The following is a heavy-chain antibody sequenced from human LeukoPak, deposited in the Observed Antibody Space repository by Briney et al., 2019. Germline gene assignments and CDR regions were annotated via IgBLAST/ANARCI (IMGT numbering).Heavy chain of an antibody. CDR1: GGSISTFY. CDR2: IDYTAST. V-gene: IGHV4-59*01. CDR3: ASDSRRELLHAFDI. Sequence: TSETLSLTCTVSGGSISTFYWSWIRQPPGKGLEWIAYIDYTASTNYNPSLKSRVTISVDTSKNQFSLKLSSVTAADTAVYYCASDSRRELLHAFDIWGQGTMVTVSS. D-gene: IGHD1-26*01. J-gene: IGHJ3*02.